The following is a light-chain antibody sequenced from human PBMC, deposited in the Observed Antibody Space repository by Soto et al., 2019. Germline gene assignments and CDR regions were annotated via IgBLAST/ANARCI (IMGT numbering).Light chain of an antibody. V-gene: IGLV2-14*01. CDR2: GVS. Sequence: QSVLTQPASVSGSPGQSITISCSGTSSDVGGYNYVSWYQHHPGKAPRLMIYGVSNRPSGVSNRFSGSKSDNTASLTISGLQAEDEADYYCSSYTSTYTLVFGGGTKVTVL. CDR3: SSYTSTYTLV. CDR1: SSDVGGYNY. J-gene: IGLJ3*02.